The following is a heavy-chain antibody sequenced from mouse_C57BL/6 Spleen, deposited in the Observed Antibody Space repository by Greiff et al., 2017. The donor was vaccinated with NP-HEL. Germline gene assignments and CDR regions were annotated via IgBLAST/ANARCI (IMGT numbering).Heavy chain of an antibody. CDR1: GFTFSSYA. CDR2: ISDGGSYT. J-gene: IGHJ4*01. V-gene: IGHV5-4*01. D-gene: IGHD2-5*01. Sequence: EVILEESGGGLVKPGGSLKLSCAASGFTFSSYAMSWVRQTPEKRLEWVATISDGGSYTYYPDNVKGRFTISRDNAKNNLYLQMSHLKSEDTAMYYCARDRNYSNLYAMDYWGQGTSVTVSS. CDR3: ARDRNYSNLYAMDY.